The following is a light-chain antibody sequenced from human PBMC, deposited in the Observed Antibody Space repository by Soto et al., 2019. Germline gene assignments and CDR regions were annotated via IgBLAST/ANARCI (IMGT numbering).Light chain of an antibody. CDR1: QSVSSSS. J-gene: IGKJ1*01. Sequence: EIVLTQSSGTLSLSPGERATLSCRASQSVSSSSLAWFQQNPGQAPRLLMYGASSRATGIPDRFSGSGSGTDFTLPISRLEPEDFAVFYCQRSGTSLTWTFGQGTKVDIK. V-gene: IGKV3-20*01. CDR2: GAS. CDR3: QRSGTSLTWT.